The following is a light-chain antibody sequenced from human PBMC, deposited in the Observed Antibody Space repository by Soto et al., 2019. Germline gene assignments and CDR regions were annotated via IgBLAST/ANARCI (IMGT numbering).Light chain of an antibody. CDR3: AAWDDSLSGAV. Sequence: QSVLTQPPSASGTPGQRVTISCSGSRSNIGSSNVYWYQQLPGTAPKLLIYKNNQRPSWVPDRFSGSKSGTSASLAISGLRSEDEADYYCAAWDDSLSGAVFGGGTQLTVL. CDR1: RSNIGSSN. CDR2: KNN. J-gene: IGLJ7*01. V-gene: IGLV1-47*01.